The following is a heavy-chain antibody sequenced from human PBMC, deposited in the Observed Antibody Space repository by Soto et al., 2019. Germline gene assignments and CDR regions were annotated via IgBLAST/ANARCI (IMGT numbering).Heavy chain of an antibody. V-gene: IGHV3-15*07. D-gene: IGHD5-18*01. CDR3: LVDTAMAYYYYGMDV. J-gene: IGHJ6*02. Sequence: PGGSLRLSCAASGFTFSNAWMNWVRQAPGKGLEWVGRIKSKTDGGTTDYAAPVKGRFTISRDDSKNTLYLQMNSLKTEDTAVYYCLVDTAMAYYYYGMDVWGQGTTVTVSS. CDR2: IKSKTDGGTT. CDR1: GFTFSNAW.